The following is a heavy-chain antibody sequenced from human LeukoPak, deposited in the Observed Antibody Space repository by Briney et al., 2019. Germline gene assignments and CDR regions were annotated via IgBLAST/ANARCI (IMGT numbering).Heavy chain of an antibody. Sequence: SETLSLTCTVSGGSISSSYYYWGWIRQPPGKGLEWIGEINHSGSTNYNPSLKSRVTISVDTSKNQFSLKLNSVTAADTAVYYCAKYCSSASCYYLDYWGQGILVTVSS. J-gene: IGHJ4*02. CDR1: GGSISSSYYY. CDR2: INHSGST. V-gene: IGHV4-39*07. D-gene: IGHD2-2*01. CDR3: AKYCSSASCYYLDY.